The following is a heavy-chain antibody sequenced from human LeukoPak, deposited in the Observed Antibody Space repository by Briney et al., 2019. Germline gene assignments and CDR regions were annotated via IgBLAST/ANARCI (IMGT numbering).Heavy chain of an antibody. CDR1: GGSISSSSYY. V-gene: IGHV4-39*01. Sequence: SETLSLTCTVSGGSISSSSYYWGWIRQPPGKGLEWIGSIYYSGSTYYNPSLKSRVTISVDTSKNQFSLKLSSVPAADTAVYYCARRGELTEYYYYGMDVWGQGTTVTVSS. D-gene: IGHD3-9*01. CDR3: ARRGELTEYYYYGMDV. J-gene: IGHJ6*02. CDR2: IYYSGST.